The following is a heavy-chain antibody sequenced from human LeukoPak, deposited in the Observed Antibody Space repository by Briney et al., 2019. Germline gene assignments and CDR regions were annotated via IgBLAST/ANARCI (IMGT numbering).Heavy chain of an antibody. CDR1: GYTFTGYY. CDR3: ARGSLRYYDILTGYFYYYGMDV. D-gene: IGHD3-9*01. CDR2: INPNSGGT. Sequence: ASVKVSCKTSGYTFTGYYMHWVRQAPGQGLEWMGWINPNSGGTNYAQKFQGRVTMTRDTSISTAYMELSRLRSDDTAVYYCARGSLRYYDILTGYFYYYGMDVWGQGTTVTVSS. V-gene: IGHV1-2*02. J-gene: IGHJ6*02.